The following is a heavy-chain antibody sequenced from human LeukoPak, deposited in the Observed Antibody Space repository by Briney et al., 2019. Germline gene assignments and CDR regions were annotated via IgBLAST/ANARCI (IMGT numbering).Heavy chain of an antibody. CDR3: ARLPRYGGYDHFDY. J-gene: IGHJ4*02. CDR2: IYYSDTT. D-gene: IGHD5-12*01. CDR1: GDSLDRYH. V-gene: IGHV4-59*08. Sequence: PSETLPLPCTVSGDSLDRYHWSCIPPPRGKGLEWIGYIYYSDTTCYNPFLKSRVNICVDTPKHHFPLKLHSEPAADTAVYSCARLPRYGGYDHFDYWGQGILVIVSS.